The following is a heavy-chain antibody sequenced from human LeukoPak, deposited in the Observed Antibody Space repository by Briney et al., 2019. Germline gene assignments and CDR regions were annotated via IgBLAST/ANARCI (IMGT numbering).Heavy chain of an antibody. D-gene: IGHD1-20*01. Sequence: GGSLRLSCAASGFTFSSYGMHWVRQAPGKGLEWVAVISYDGSNKYYADSVKGRFTISRDNSKNTLYLQMNSLRTEDTAVYYCAKCPYAVNWNLFDYWGQGTLVTVSS. CDR1: GFTFSSYG. CDR2: ISYDGSNK. J-gene: IGHJ4*02. CDR3: AKCPYAVNWNLFDY. V-gene: IGHV3-30*18.